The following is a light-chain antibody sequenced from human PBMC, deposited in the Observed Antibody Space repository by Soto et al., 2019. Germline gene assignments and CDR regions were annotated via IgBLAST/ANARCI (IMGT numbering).Light chain of an antibody. CDR1: QNIRNY. CDR3: QQTYSVPAT. Sequence: IQMTQSPSSLSASVGDRVTITCRTTQNIRNYLNWYQQKPGKAPKLLIYAASGLQSGVPSRFSASGSGTDFTLTISYLPPDDFAAYYCQQTYSVPATFGQGTKVE. J-gene: IGKJ1*01. CDR2: AAS. V-gene: IGKV1-39*01.